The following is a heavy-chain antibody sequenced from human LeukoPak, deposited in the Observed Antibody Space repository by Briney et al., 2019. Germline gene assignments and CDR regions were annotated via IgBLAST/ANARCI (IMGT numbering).Heavy chain of an antibody. CDR1: GFTFSTYS. D-gene: IGHD3-10*01. Sequence: GGSLRLSCAASGFTFSTYSMNWVRQAPGQGLEWVSSISSSTYIYYADSVKGRFTISRDNSKNPLYLQMNNLRAEDTAVYYCARWARFHGVWGQGTLVTVSS. CDR2: ISSSTYI. CDR3: ARWARFHGV. V-gene: IGHV3-21*01. J-gene: IGHJ4*02.